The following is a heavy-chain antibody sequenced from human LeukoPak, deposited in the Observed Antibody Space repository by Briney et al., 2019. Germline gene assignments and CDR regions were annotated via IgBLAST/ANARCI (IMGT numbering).Heavy chain of an antibody. CDR2: IYYSGST. Sequence: SETLSLTCTVSGGSISSSSYYWGWIRQPPGKGLEWIGSIYYSGSTYYNPSLKSRVTISVDTSKNQFSLKLSSVAAADTAVYYCASFLREGPFGGVIAKDYFDYWGQGTLVTVSS. V-gene: IGHV4-39*07. D-gene: IGHD3-16*02. J-gene: IGHJ4*02. CDR1: GGSISSSSYY. CDR3: ASFLREGPFGGVIAKDYFDY.